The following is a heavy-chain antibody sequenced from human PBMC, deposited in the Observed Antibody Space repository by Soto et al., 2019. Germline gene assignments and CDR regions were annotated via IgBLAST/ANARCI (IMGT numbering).Heavy chain of an antibody. V-gene: IGHV5-51*01. Sequence: GESLKISCKGSGYSFTSYWIGWVRQMPGKGLEWMGIIYPGDSDTRYSPSFQGQVTISADKSISTAYLQWSSLKASDTAMYYCARLDTAMVTIFDLTPYYYYYMDVWGKGTTVTVSS. CDR2: IYPGDSDT. D-gene: IGHD5-18*01. CDR1: GYSFTSYW. J-gene: IGHJ6*03. CDR3: ARLDTAMVTIFDLTPYYYYYMDV.